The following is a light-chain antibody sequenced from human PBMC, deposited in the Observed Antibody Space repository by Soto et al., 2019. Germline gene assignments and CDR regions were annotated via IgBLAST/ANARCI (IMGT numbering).Light chain of an antibody. J-gene: IGKJ4*01. CDR1: LSVGRN. CDR2: GAS. CDR3: QQYNHWPPLA. Sequence: EIVMPPSTATLSVSPGERATLSCRASLSVGRNLDWYQQKPGQAPRLLIYGASTRATGMPARFSGSGSGTELPLTISSLQSEDFATYSCQQYNHWPPLALGGGTKVEIK. V-gene: IGKV3-15*01.